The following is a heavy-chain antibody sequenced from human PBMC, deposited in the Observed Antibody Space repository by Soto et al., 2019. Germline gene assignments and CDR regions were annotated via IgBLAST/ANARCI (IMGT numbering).Heavy chain of an antibody. Sequence: GGSLRLSCAASGFTFSSYAMSWVRQAPGKGLEWVSAISGSGGSTYYADSVKGRFTISRDNSKNTLYLQMNSLRAEDTAVYYCANLWDSSGYYSFFDYWGQGTLVTVSS. CDR2: ISGSGGST. D-gene: IGHD3-22*01. CDR3: ANLWDSSGYYSFFDY. CDR1: GFTFSSYA. J-gene: IGHJ4*02. V-gene: IGHV3-23*01.